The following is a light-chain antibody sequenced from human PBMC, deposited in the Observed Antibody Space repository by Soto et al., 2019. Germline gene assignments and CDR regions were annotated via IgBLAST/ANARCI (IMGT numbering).Light chain of an antibody. V-gene: IGLV2-14*01. CDR3: SSYTRSSTLVA. CDR2: EVT. CDR1: SSDAGGYNY. J-gene: IGLJ2*01. Sequence: QSALTQPASVSGSPGQSITISCTGTSSDAGGYNYVSWYQQHPGKAPKLIIYEVTNRPSGVSNRFSGSKSGNTASLTISGLQTEDEADYYCSSYTRSSTLVAFGGGTKLT.